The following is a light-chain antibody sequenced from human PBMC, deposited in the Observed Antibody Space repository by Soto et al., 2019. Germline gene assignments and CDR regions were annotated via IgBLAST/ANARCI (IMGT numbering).Light chain of an antibody. Sequence: EIAMTQSPATLSVSPGERETLSCRASQSVSSNLAWYQQKPGQAPRLLIYGASTRSTGIPARFSGSGSGTDFTLTISSLQSEDFAVYYCQQYNNWPPWTFGQGTKVEIK. V-gene: IGKV3-15*01. J-gene: IGKJ1*01. CDR3: QQYNNWPPWT. CDR2: GAS. CDR1: QSVSSN.